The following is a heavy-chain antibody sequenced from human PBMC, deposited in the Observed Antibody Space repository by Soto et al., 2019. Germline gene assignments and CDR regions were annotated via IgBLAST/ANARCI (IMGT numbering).Heavy chain of an antibody. V-gene: IGHV5-51*01. Sequence: LKMSCIASRYSFTNHWIAWLRQMPGRGLEWMGRIYTGDSDTRYSPSFQGQVTISADKSISTAYLQWSSLKASDTAMYYCARSITMVRGVIVPDAFDSWGQWTMVNVSS. CDR2: IYTGDSDT. CDR1: RYSFTNHW. J-gene: IGHJ3*02. D-gene: IGHD3-10*01. CDR3: ARSITMVRGVIVPDAFDS.